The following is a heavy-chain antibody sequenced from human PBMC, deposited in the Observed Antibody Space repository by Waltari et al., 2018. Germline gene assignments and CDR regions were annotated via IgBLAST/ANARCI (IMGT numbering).Heavy chain of an antibody. CDR2: IYTSGST. Sequence: QVQLQESGPGLVKPSQTLSITCTVSGGSIRSGSYYWRWIRQPAGKGLEWIGRIYTSGSTNYNPSLKSRVTISVDTSKNQFSRKLSSVTAADTAVYYCARVPFYCTNGVCYYYFDYWGQGTLVTVSS. V-gene: IGHV4-61*02. CDR3: ARVPFYCTNGVCYYYFDY. J-gene: IGHJ4*02. D-gene: IGHD2-8*01. CDR1: GGSIRSGSYY.